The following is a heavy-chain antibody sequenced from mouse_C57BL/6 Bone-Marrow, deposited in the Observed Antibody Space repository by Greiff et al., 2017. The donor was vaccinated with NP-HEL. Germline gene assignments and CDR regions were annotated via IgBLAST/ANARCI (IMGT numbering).Heavy chain of an antibody. J-gene: IGHJ2*01. CDR1: GYTFTSYG. V-gene: IGHV1-81*01. CDR3: AKDRRRNWDY. Sequence: VQLQQSGAELARPGASVKLSCKASGYTFTSYGISWVKQRTGQGLEWIGAIYPRSGNTYYNEKFKGKATLTADKSSSTAYMELRSLTSEDSAVYFCAKDRRRNWDYWGQGTTLTVSS. D-gene: IGHD4-1*01. CDR2: IYPRSGNT.